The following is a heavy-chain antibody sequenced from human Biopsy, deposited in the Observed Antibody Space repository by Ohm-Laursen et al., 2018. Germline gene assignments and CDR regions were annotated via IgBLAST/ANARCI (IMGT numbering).Heavy chain of an antibody. CDR1: GGSISSRNHY. CDR2: VYYSGST. D-gene: IGHD3-3*01. J-gene: IGHJ4*02. Sequence: SDTLSLTCSVSGGSISSRNHYWGWLRQPPGKGLEWIGHVYYSGSTFYNSSLESRVTVPVDTSKNQFHLRLTPMSASDTAVYYCARHSLDDFWSGAHYYFDYWGLGTLVTVSS. CDR3: ARHSLDDFWSGAHYYFDY. V-gene: IGHV4-39*01.